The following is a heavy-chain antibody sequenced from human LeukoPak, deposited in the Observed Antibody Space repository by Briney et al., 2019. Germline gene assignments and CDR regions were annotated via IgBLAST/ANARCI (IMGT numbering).Heavy chain of an antibody. CDR2: INHREYT. CDR1: TDSFNDYF. Sequence: PSETLSLTCAVYTDSFNDYFWSWIRQSPGKGLEWIEEINHREYTNYNPSLRSRVTISVDTAKKQFSLKLGSVTAADTAVYYCARGYYYMDVWDKGAAVTVSS. CDR3: ARGYYYMDV. J-gene: IGHJ6*03. V-gene: IGHV4-34*01.